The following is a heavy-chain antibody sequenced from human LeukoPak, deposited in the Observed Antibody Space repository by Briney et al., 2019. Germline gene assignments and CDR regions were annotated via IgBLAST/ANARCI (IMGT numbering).Heavy chain of an antibody. CDR2: IYHSGST. CDR3: GRHDNRCSSTSCSPNFDY. Sequence: PSETLSLTCAVSGYSISSGYYWGWIRQPPGKGLEWIGSIYHSGSTYYNPSLKSRVTISVDTSKNQFSLKLSSVTAADTAVYYCGRHDNRCSSTSCSPNFDYWGQGTLVTVSS. CDR1: GYSISSGYY. V-gene: IGHV4-38-2*01. J-gene: IGHJ4*02. D-gene: IGHD2-2*01.